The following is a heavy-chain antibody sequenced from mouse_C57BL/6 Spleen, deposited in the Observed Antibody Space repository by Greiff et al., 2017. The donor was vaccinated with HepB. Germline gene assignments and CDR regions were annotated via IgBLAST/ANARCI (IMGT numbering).Heavy chain of an antibody. D-gene: IGHD1-1*01. V-gene: IGHV14-1*01. CDR2: IDPEDGDT. CDR1: GFNIKDYY. CDR3: TTSYYGSSYTWFAY. Sequence: VQLQQSGAELVRPGASVKLSCTASGFNIKDYYMHWVKQRPEQGLEWIGRIDPEDGDTEYAPKFQGKATMTADTSSNTAYLQLSSLTSEDTAVYYCTTSYYGSSYTWFAYWGQGTLVTVSA. J-gene: IGHJ3*01.